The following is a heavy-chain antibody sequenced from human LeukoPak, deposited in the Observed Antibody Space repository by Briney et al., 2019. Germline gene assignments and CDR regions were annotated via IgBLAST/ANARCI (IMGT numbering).Heavy chain of an antibody. V-gene: IGHV3-30*18. J-gene: IGHJ5*02. CDR3: AKDSGDIVVVPAAKIGWFDP. Sequence: PGGSLRLSCAASGFTFSSYGMHWVRQAPGKGLEWVAVISYDGSNKYYADSVKGRFTVSRDNSKNTLYLQMNSLRAEDTAVYYCAKDSGDIVVVPAAKIGWFDPWGQGTLVTVSS. CDR2: ISYDGSNK. CDR1: GFTFSSYG. D-gene: IGHD2-2*01.